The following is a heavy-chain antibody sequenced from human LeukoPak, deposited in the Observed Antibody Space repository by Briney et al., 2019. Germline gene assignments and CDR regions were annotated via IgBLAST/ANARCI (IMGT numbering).Heavy chain of an antibody. CDR2: IRYDGSNK. CDR3: ANVNGGSYWDDAFDI. D-gene: IGHD1-26*01. V-gene: IGHV3-30*02. J-gene: IGHJ3*02. CDR1: GFTFSSYG. Sequence: PGGSLRLSCAASGFTFSSYGMHWVRQAPGKGLEWVAFIRYDGSNKYYADSVKGRFTISRDNSKNTLYLQMNSLRAEDTAVYYCANVNGGSYWDDAFDIWGQGTMVTVSS.